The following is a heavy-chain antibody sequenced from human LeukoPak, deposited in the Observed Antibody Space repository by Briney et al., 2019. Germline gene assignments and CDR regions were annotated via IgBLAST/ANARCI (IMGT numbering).Heavy chain of an antibody. Sequence: ASVKVSCKASGHTFTSYGISWVRQAPGQGLEWMGWISAYNGNTNYAQKLQGRVTMTTDTSTSTAYMELRSLRSDDTAVYYCARSPPDTAMVWLGYYYGMDVWGQGTTVTVSS. J-gene: IGHJ6*02. D-gene: IGHD5-18*01. CDR3: ARSPPDTAMVWLGYYYGMDV. CDR2: ISAYNGNT. V-gene: IGHV1-18*01. CDR1: GHTFTSYG.